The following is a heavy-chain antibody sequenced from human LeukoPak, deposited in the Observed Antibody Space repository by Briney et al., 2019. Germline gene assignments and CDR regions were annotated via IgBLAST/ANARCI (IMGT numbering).Heavy chain of an antibody. J-gene: IGHJ4*02. Sequence: GGSLRLSCAASGFTFSSYWMSWVRQAPGKGLEWVANIKQDGSEKYYVDSVKGRFTISRDNAKNSLYLQMNSLRAEDTAVYYCARDHYDSSGSYYFDYWGQGTLVTVSS. D-gene: IGHD3-22*01. CDR3: ARDHYDSSGSYYFDY. CDR1: GFTFSSYW. V-gene: IGHV3-7*01. CDR2: IKQDGSEK.